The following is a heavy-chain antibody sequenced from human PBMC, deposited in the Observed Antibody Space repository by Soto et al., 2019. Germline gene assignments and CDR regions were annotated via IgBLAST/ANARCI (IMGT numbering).Heavy chain of an antibody. CDR1: GFTFSSYW. V-gene: IGHV3-7*03. J-gene: IGHJ4*02. Sequence: EVQLVESGGGLVQPGGSLRLSCTASGFTFSSYWMSWVRQAPGKGLGWVANIKEDGSGKYYVDSVKGRFSISRDNARNSLYLQMNSLRVEDTAVYYCVRVARLGGYWGQGTLVTVSS. CDR2: IKEDGSGK. CDR3: VRVARLGGY. D-gene: IGHD3-16*01.